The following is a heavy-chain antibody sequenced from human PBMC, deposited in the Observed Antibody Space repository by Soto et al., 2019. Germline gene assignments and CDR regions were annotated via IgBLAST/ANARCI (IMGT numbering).Heavy chain of an antibody. V-gene: IGHV4-34*01. CDR1: GGSFSGYY. Sequence: QVQLQQWGAGLLKPSETLSLTCAVYGGSFSGYYWSWIRQPPGKGLEWIGEINHSGSTNYNPSLKSRVTISVDTSKNQFSLKLSSVTAADTAVYYCARGPARIVVPAAIPWFDPWGQGTLVTVSS. D-gene: IGHD2-2*01. J-gene: IGHJ5*02. CDR3: ARGPARIVVPAAIPWFDP. CDR2: INHSGST.